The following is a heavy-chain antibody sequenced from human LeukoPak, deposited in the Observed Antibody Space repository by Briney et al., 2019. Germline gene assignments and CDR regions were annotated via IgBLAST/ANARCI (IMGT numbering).Heavy chain of an antibody. J-gene: IGHJ4*02. V-gene: IGHV1-2*02. D-gene: IGHD1-26*01. CDR3: AIGGGSYQTYFDY. CDR1: GYTFTGYY. CDR2: INPNSGGT. Sequence: GASVKASCKASGYTFTGYYIHWVRQAPGQGLEWMGWINPNSGGTNYAQKFQGRVTMTRDTSISTAYMELSRLRSDDTAVYYCAIGGGSYQTYFDYWGQGTLVTVSS.